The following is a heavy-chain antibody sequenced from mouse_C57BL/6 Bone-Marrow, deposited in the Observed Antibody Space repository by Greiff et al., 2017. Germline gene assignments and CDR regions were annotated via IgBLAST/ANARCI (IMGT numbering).Heavy chain of an antibody. V-gene: IGHV1-9*01. CDR3: ARMDLAWFAY. Sequence: QVQLQQSGAELMKPGASVKLSCKATGYTFTGYWIEWVKQRPGHGLEWIGEILSGSGSTNYNEKFKGKATSTADPSSNTAYMQLSSLTTEDSAIYYCARMDLAWFAYWGQGTLVTVSA. CDR1: GYTFTGYW. J-gene: IGHJ3*01. CDR2: ILSGSGST.